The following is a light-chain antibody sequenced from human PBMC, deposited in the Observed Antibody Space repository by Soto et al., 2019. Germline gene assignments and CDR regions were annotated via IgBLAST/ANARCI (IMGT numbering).Light chain of an antibody. CDR2: VAS. CDR3: QQRSSWPLT. J-gene: IGKJ4*01. Sequence: EIVLTQSPGTLSLSPGERATLSCRASQSINSNLAWYQQKPGQSPRLLIYVASNRASGIPARFSGSGSGTDFTLTISSLEPEDFAVYYCQQRSSWPLTFGGGTKVEIK. CDR1: QSINSN. V-gene: IGKV3-11*01.